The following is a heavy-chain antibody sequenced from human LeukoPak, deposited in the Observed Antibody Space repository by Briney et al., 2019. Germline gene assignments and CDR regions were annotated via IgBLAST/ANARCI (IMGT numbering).Heavy chain of an antibody. Sequence: GRSLRLSCAASGFGFGSYNMYWVRQAPGKGLEWVTLISFDGNDKKYADSVKGRFTVSRDNSRNTLFLQMNSLRPEDTAVYYCARVYGSEIDYWGQGTLVTVSS. CDR2: ISFDGNDK. J-gene: IGHJ4*02. CDR1: GFGFGSYN. CDR3: ARVYGSEIDY. V-gene: IGHV3-30*03. D-gene: IGHD3-10*01.